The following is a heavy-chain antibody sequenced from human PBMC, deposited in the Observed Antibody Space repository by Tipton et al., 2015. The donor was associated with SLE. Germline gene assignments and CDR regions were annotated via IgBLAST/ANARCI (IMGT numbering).Heavy chain of an antibody. V-gene: IGHV4-39*07. J-gene: IGHJ5*02. CDR3: ARKGGMSWFDP. CDR2: IYYSGST. CDR1: GGSISSSSYY. Sequence: GLVKPSETLSLTCTVSGGSISSSSYYWGWIRQPPGKGLEWIGSIYYSGSTYYNPSLKSRVTISVDTSKNQFSLRLSSVTAADTAVYYCARKGGMSWFDPWGQGTLVTVSS.